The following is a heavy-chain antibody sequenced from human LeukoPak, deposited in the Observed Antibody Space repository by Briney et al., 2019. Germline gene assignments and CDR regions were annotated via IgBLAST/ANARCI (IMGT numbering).Heavy chain of an antibody. J-gene: IGHJ4*02. CDR3: AKDRSYYDSSGYYYFDY. D-gene: IGHD3-22*01. Sequence: GGSLRLSCAASGFTFSSYAMSWVRQAPGKGLEWVSTISGSGGSTYYADSVKGRFTISRDNSKNTLYLQVNSLRAEDTAVYYCAKDRSYYDSSGYYYFDYWGQGTLVTVSS. V-gene: IGHV3-23*01. CDR1: GFTFSSYA. CDR2: ISGSGGST.